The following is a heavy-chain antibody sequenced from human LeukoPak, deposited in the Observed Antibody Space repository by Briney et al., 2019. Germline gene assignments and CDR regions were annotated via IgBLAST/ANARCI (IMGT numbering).Heavy chain of an antibody. V-gene: IGHV3-23*01. CDR3: AKDQRPDSGYDIDS. Sequence: DPGGSLRLSCAASGFTFSTYSMSWVRQAPRKGLEWVSVIYPSGGTTYYADSVKGRFTISRDNSKNTLYLQMHSLRAEDTALYYCAKDQRPDSGYDIDSWGRGTLVTVSS. D-gene: IGHD5-12*01. CDR1: GFTFSTYS. CDR2: IYPSGGTT. J-gene: IGHJ4*02.